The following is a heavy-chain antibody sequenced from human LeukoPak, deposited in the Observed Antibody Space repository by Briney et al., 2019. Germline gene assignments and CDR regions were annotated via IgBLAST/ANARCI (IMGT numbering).Heavy chain of an antibody. Sequence: SQTLSLTCTVSGGSISSGSYYWSWIRQPAGKGLEWIGRIYTSGSTNYNPSLKSRVTISVDTSMNQFSLKLSSVTAADTAVYYCARRTGRASMDVWGKGTTVTVSS. J-gene: IGHJ6*03. D-gene: IGHD7-27*01. CDR2: IYTSGST. V-gene: IGHV4-61*02. CDR3: ARRTGRASMDV. CDR1: GGSISSGSYY.